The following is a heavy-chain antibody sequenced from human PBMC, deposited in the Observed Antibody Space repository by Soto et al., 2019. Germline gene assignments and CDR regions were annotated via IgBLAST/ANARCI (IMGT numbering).Heavy chain of an antibody. CDR3: VKGGEDITSPYGMDV. V-gene: IGHV3-21*06. CDR1: GFSFRTHT. D-gene: IGHD2-2*01. Sequence: GGSLRLSCVASGFSFRTHTLVWVRQAPGKGLEWVSYISTGGTYLEYAHSVNGRFTISRDDAADSVFLQMNSLKGDDTAVYYCVKGGEDITSPYGMDVWGQGTTVTVSS. CDR2: ISTGGTYL. J-gene: IGHJ6*02.